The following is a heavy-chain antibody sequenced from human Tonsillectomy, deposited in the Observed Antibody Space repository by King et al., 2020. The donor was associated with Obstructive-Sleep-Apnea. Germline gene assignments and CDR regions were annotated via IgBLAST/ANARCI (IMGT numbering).Heavy chain of an antibody. J-gene: IGHJ3*02. CDR2: ISSSSSTI. V-gene: IGHV3-48*04. CDR3: ARDRRSGSYYAHDGAFDI. D-gene: IGHD1-26*01. Sequence: VQLVESGGGLVQPGGSLRLSCAASGFTFSSYSMNWVRQAPGKGLEWVSYISSSSSTIYYADSVKGRFTISRDNAKNSLYLQMNSLRAEDTAVYYCARDRRSGSYYAHDGAFDIWGQGTMVTVSS. CDR1: GFTFSSYS.